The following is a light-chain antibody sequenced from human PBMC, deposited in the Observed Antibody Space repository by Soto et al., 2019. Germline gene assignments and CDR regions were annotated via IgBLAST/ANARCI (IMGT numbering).Light chain of an antibody. CDR2: EAT. CDR1: SSDVVSYNL. Sequence: QSVLTQPPSVSGAPGQTITISCTGTSSDVVSYNLVSWYQQHPGKVPKLMIYEATKRPSGVSDRFSGSKSGNTASLTISGLQAEDEADYYCCSHAGDTMWVLGGGTKLTVL. V-gene: IGLV2-23*01. J-gene: IGLJ3*02. CDR3: CSHAGDTMWV.